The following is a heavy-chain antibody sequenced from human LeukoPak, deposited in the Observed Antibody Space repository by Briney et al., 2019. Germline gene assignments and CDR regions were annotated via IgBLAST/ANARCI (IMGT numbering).Heavy chain of an antibody. D-gene: IGHD3-10*01. J-gene: IGHJ4*02. CDR3: ARDLYYYGSGSYYIGLDY. V-gene: IGHV1-18*01. CDR2: ISAYNGNT. CDR1: GYTFTSYG. Sequence: GASVKVSCKASGYTFTSYGISWVRQAPGQGLEWMGWISAYNGNTNYAQKLQGRVTMTTDTSTSTAYMELRSLRSDDTAVYYCARDLYYYGSGSYYIGLDYWGQGTLDTVSS.